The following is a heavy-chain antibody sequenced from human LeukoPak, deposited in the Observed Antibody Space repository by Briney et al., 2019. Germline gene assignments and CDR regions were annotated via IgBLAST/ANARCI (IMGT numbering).Heavy chain of an antibody. D-gene: IGHD3-10*01. Sequence: SQTLSLTCTVSGGSISSGGYYWSWIRQPPGKGLEWIGYIYYSENTNYNPSLKSRVTISVDTSKNQFSLKLTSVTAADTAVYYCARDSGNYYGSGSLYFDYWGQGTLVTVSS. V-gene: IGHV4-61*08. CDR1: GGSISSGGYY. J-gene: IGHJ4*02. CDR2: IYYSENT. CDR3: ARDSGNYYGSGSLYFDY.